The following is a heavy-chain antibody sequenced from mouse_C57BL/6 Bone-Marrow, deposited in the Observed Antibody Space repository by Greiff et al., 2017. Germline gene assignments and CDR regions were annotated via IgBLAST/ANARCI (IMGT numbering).Heavy chain of an antibody. J-gene: IGHJ3*01. D-gene: IGHD1-1*01. Sequence: QVHVKQPGAELVKPGASVKMSCKASGYTFTSYWITWVKQRPGQGLEWIGDIYPGSGSTNYNEKFKSKATLTVDTSSSTAYMQLSSLTSEDSEVYYCANYDGLEGFAYWGQGTLVTVSA. CDR2: IYPGSGST. CDR1: GYTFTSYW. CDR3: ANYDGLEGFAY. V-gene: IGHV1-55*01.